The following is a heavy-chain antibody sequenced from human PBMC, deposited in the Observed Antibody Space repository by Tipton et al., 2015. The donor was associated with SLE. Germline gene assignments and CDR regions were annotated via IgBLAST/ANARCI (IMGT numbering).Heavy chain of an antibody. Sequence: SLRLSCAASGFTFRSYPMTWVRQAPGKGLEWVSVIYSGGSTYYADSVKGRFTISRDDSKNTLYLQMNSLRPEDTAVYYCAGWVGYCSGGTCFYWGQGTLVTVSS. J-gene: IGHJ4*02. V-gene: IGHV3-23*03. D-gene: IGHD2-15*01. CDR3: AGWVGYCSGGTCFY. CDR2: IYSGGST. CDR1: GFTFRSYP.